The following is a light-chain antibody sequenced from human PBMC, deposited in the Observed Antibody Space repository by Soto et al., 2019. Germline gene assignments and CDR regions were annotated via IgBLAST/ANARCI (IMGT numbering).Light chain of an antibody. CDR3: QQGYTSAIT. V-gene: IGKV1-39*01. Sequence: DIQMTHSPSSLSSSLRYGCTITCLASQSIGKHLNWYQQKPGKAPKFLIYAASNLQSGVPSRFSGSGSGTDFTLTVNSLQPEDFATYYCQQGYTSAITFGQGTRLEI. J-gene: IGKJ5*01. CDR1: QSIGKH. CDR2: AAS.